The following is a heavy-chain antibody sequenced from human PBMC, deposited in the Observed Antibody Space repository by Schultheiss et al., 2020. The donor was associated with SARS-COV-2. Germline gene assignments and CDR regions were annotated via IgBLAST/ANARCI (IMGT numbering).Heavy chain of an antibody. D-gene: IGHD3-9*01. V-gene: IGHV1-69*13. Sequence: SVKVSCKASGGTFSSYAISWVRQAPGQGLEWMGGIIPIFGTANYAQKFQGRVTITADESTSTAYMELSSLRSEDTAVYYCARNVGVDIYYYYYYMDVWGKGTTVTVSS. J-gene: IGHJ6*03. CDR1: GGTFSSYA. CDR2: IIPIFGTA. CDR3: ARNVGVDIYYYYYYMDV.